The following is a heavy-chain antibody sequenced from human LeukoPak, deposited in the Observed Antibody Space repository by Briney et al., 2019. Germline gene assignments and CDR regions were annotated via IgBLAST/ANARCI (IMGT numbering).Heavy chain of an antibody. CDR1: GGSISSGGYY. CDR2: IYYTGST. D-gene: IGHD1-26*01. J-gene: IGHJ5*02. V-gene: IGHV4-31*03. CDR3: ARHGPYLGRLAWFDP. Sequence: SQTLSLTCTVSGGSISSGGYYWSWIRQHPGKGLEWIGYIYYTGSTNYNPSLKSRVTISVDTSKNQFSLNLSSVTAADTAVYYCARHGPYLGRLAWFDPWGQGTLVTVSS.